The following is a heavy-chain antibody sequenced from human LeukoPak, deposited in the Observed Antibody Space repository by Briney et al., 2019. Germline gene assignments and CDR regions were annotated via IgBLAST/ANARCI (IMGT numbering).Heavy chain of an antibody. Sequence: ASVKVSCKVSGYTLTELSMHWVRQAPGQGLEWMGWINPDSGDTNCAQKFQGRVTMTRDMSFSTAYMELNRLRSDDTAVYYCARGLRRKTYYYDDARVYWGQGTLVTVSS. D-gene: IGHD3-22*01. V-gene: IGHV1-2*02. CDR2: INPDSGDT. CDR3: ARGLRRKTYYYDDARVY. J-gene: IGHJ4*02. CDR1: GYTLTELS.